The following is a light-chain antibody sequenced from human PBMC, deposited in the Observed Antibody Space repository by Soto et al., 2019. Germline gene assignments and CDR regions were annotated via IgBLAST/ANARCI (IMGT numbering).Light chain of an antibody. CDR3: SSCTSSSTPYV. J-gene: IGLJ1*01. CDR2: GVS. Sequence: QSALTQPASVSGSLGQSITISCTGTSSDIGGYNFVSWYQQHPGKAPKLMIFGVSSRPSGVSNRFSGSKSGNTASLTISGLQAEDEADYYCSSCTSSSTPYVFGPGTKLTVL. CDR1: SSDIGGYNF. V-gene: IGLV2-14*03.